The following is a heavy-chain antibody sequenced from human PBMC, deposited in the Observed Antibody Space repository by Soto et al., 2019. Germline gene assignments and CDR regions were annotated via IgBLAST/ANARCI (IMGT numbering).Heavy chain of an antibody. CDR3: ARGGSDYYFDY. CDR1: GFTFSSYA. Sequence: GGSLRLSCAASGFTFSSYAMHWVRQAPGKGLEYVSTINRNGGSTYYANTVKGRFTISRDNSKNTLYLQMGSLRAEDMAVYYCARGGSDYYFDYWGQGTLVTVSS. V-gene: IGHV3-64*01. CDR2: INRNGGST. J-gene: IGHJ4*02. D-gene: IGHD2-21*02.